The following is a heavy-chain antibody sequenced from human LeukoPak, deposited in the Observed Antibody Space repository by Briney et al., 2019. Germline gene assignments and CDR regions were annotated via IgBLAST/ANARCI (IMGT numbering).Heavy chain of an antibody. V-gene: IGHV4-38-2*01. CDR1: GYSISSGYY. CDR2: MYHSGST. CDR3: ARQGGSSSPYYYYYMDV. J-gene: IGHJ6*03. Sequence: KPSEALSLTCAVSGYSISSGYYWGWVRQPPGKGLEWIGCMYHSGSTYYNPSLKSRVTISVDTSKNQFSLKLSSVTAADTAVYYCARQGGSSSPYYYYYMDVWGKGTTVTVSS. D-gene: IGHD6-13*01.